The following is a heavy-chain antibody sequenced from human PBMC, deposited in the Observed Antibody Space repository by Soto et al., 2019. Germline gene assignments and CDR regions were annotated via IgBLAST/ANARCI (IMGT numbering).Heavy chain of an antibody. Sequence: EVQLLESGGGWVQPGGSLRLSCAASEFIFSSYAMSWVRQAPGKGLEWVSSINAVDEYTKYADSVEGRFTISRDNPKNTVHLQMNSVRAEDTDVYYCAKNFYFDSWGQGTLVTVSP. J-gene: IGHJ4*02. V-gene: IGHV3-23*01. CDR1: EFIFSSYA. CDR2: INAVDEYT. CDR3: AKNFYFDS.